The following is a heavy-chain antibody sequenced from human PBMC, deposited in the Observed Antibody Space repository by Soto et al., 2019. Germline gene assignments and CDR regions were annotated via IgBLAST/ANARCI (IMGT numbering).Heavy chain of an antibody. CDR2: ISYDESNK. D-gene: IGHD1-20*01. J-gene: IGHJ5*02. V-gene: IGHV3-30*18. CDR3: AKDHDPHITGPSDL. CDR1: RFTFSTYG. Sequence: GGSLRLSCAASRFTFSTYGMHWVRQAPGKGLEWVSFISYDESNKYYADSVKGRFTISRDNSKNTLYLQMNSLRVEDTAVFYCAKDHDPHITGPSDLWGQRTLVTVSS.